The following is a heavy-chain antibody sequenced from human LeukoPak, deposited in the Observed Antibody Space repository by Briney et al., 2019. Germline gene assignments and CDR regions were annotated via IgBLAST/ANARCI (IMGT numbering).Heavy chain of an antibody. CDR1: GFTFSSYE. CDR3: ARDHDAFDI. J-gene: IGHJ3*02. V-gene: IGHV3-48*03. CDR2: ISNGGNIR. Sequence: GGSLRLSCAASGFTFSSYEMNWVRQAPGKGLEWVSYISNGGNIRYYADSVKGRFTISRDNAKNSLYLQMNSLRAEDTALYYCARDHDAFDIWGQGTMVTVSS.